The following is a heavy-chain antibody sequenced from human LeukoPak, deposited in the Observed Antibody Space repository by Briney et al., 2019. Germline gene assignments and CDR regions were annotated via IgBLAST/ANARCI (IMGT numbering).Heavy chain of an antibody. Sequence: GGSLRLSCAAWGFTFSDYILDWVRQAPGKGLEGLSRIRRGTNSYTTEYAASVKGRFIISRDESKNSLYLHMNSLKTEDTAVYHCTRDGGDSSNSAFDIWGQGTVVTVSS. V-gene: IGHV3-72*01. CDR3: TRDGGDSSNSAFDI. J-gene: IGHJ3*02. D-gene: IGHD3-16*01. CDR2: IRRGTNSYTT. CDR1: GFTFSDYI.